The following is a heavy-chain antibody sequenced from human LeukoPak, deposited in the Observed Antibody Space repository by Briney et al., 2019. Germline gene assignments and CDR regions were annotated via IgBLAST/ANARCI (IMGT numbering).Heavy chain of an antibody. V-gene: IGHV4-59*01. Sequence: SETLSLTCTVSGGSISRYYWSWIRQPPGKGLEWIGYIYYSGSTNYHPSLKSRLTMSVDTSKNQFSLKLSSVTAADTAVYYCARDLGPSRGFDYWGRGTLDTVSS. CDR3: ARDLGPSRGFDY. CDR1: GGSISRYY. CDR2: IYYSGST. D-gene: IGHD3-10*01. J-gene: IGHJ4*02.